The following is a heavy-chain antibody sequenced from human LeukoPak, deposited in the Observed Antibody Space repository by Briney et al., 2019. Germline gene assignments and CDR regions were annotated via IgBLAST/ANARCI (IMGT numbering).Heavy chain of an antibody. CDR1: GYTFTGYY. D-gene: IGHD4-17*01. CDR3: ATRIHYGDYIFDY. Sequence: GASVKVSCKASGYTFTGYYMHWVRQAPGQGLEWMGIINPSGGSTSYAQKFQGRVTMTRDMSTSTVYMELSSLRSGDTAVYYCATRIHYGDYIFDYWGQGTLVTVSS. CDR2: INPSGGST. J-gene: IGHJ4*02. V-gene: IGHV1-46*01.